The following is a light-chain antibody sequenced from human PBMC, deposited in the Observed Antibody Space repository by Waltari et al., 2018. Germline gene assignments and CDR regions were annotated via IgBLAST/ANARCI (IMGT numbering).Light chain of an antibody. CDR1: SSDVGRYNY. J-gene: IGLJ1*01. CDR2: VVI. CDR3: LSFSAVGTRV. Sequence: QSALTQPASVSGSPGQSITISCTGTSSDVGRYNYVSWYQQHPDKVPKLLLFVVIYRPAGVSVRFAGSKSGNTASLTIAGLRADDEADYYCLSFSAVGTRVFGTGTRVTVL. V-gene: IGLV2-14*03.